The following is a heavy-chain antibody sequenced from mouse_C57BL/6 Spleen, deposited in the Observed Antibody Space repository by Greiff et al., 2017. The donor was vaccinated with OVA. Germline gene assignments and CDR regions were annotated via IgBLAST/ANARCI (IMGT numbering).Heavy chain of an antibody. D-gene: IGHD1-1*01. CDR1: GYTFTDYE. J-gene: IGHJ1*03. V-gene: IGHV1-15*01. CDR3: TGCLYGSSFNWYFDV. Sequence: VQLQQSGAELVRPGASVTLSCKASGYTFTDYEMHWVKQTPVHGLEWIGAIDPATGGTAYNRKFKGKAILTADKYSSTAYMELRSLTSEDSAVYYGTGCLYGSSFNWYFDVWGTGTTVTVSS. CDR2: IDPATGGT.